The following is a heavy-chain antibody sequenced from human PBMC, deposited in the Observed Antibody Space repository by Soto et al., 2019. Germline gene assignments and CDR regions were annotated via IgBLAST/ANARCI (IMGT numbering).Heavy chain of an antibody. J-gene: IGHJ4*02. CDR2: IIPFHGVT. V-gene: IGHV1-69*08. CDR3: TRDWEITVSTWSFGGF. CDR1: GGTFSPYT. Sequence: QVQLVQSGAEVKKPGSSVKVSCKASGGTFSPYTINWVRQSPGQGLEWMGRIIPFHGVTYYAQKFQARVIITADKSTSTAYMEMSGLRFEDTAMYYCTRDWEITVSTWSFGGFWGRGTLVTVSS. D-gene: IGHD3-10*01.